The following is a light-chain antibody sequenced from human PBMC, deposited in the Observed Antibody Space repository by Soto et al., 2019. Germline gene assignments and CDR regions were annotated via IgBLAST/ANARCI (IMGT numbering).Light chain of an antibody. CDR2: DIS. J-gene: IGKJ1*01. CDR1: QDVTTN. Sequence: EITMTQFPGILSASPGEGVTLSCRAAQDVTTNFAWYQQKRGQAPRLLIYDISSRATGVPARFSGSGSGTEFTLSISGLQSEDFAVYYCQQYNNWPSWTFGQGTKVDIK. V-gene: IGKV3-15*01. CDR3: QQYNNWPSWT.